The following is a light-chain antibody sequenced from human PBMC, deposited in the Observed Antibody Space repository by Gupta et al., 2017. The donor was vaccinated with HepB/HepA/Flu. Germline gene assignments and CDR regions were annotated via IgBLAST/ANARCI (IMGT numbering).Light chain of an antibody. V-gene: IGKV1-6*01. Sequence: AIHMTQTPSSMSASVGDRLTITCPASQGIRTDLAWYQQKAGKAPKLLIYGASSLQNGVPSRFSGSGSGTDFTLTISGLHPEDFASYYCQQDYSYPRTFGQGTKVDI. J-gene: IGKJ1*01. CDR3: QQDYSYPRT. CDR2: GAS. CDR1: QGIRTD.